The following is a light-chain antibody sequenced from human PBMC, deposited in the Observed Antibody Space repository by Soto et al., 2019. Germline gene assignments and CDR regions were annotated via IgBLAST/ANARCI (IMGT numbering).Light chain of an antibody. Sequence: DIQMTQSPSSVSASVGDRVTITCRASQGISNYLVWYQQQPGKAPEVLIYDASTLQSGAPSRFSGSGSGTDFTLTISSLQPEDFATYYCQQAISFPITFGQGTRLEIK. CDR2: DAS. V-gene: IGKV1-12*01. CDR1: QGISNY. CDR3: QQAISFPIT. J-gene: IGKJ5*01.